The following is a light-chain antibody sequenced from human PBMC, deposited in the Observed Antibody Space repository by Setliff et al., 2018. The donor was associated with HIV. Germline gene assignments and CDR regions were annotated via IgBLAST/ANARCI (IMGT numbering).Light chain of an antibody. J-gene: IGLJ1*01. Sequence: QSALTQPASASGSPGQSITISCTGTSSDVGGYNYVSWYQQHPGKAPKLLIYDVSNRPSGVSNRFSGSKSGNTASLTISGLQAEDEADYHCSSYPGSNIYYVFGTGTKGTVL. CDR1: SSDVGGYNY. CDR3: SSYPGSNIYYV. V-gene: IGLV2-14*03. CDR2: DVS.